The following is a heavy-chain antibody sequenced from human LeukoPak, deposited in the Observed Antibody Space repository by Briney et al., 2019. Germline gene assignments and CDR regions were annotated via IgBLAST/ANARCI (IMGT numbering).Heavy chain of an antibody. CDR2: ISSSSSTI. D-gene: IGHD1-26*01. CDR3: ARGLGRNFDY. Sequence: PGRSLRLSCAASGFTFSSYSMNWVRQAPGKGLEWVSYISSSSSTIYYADSVKGRFTISRDNAKNSLYLQMNSLRAEDTAVYYCARGLGRNFDYWGQGTLVTVSS. J-gene: IGHJ4*02. CDR1: GFTFSSYS. V-gene: IGHV3-48*01.